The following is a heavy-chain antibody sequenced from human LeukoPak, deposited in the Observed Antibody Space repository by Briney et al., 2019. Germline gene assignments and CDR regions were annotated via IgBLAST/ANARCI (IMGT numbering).Heavy chain of an antibody. CDR2: INTNTRSP. CDR3: ARGCFDSRWASDI. V-gene: IGHV7-4-1*02. CDR1: GYTFTKCA. D-gene: IGHD3-9*01. Sequence: ASVKVSCKASGYTFTKCAINWVRQAPGQGLEWMGWINTNTRSPTYAQGFTGQFVFSLDTSVNTAYLHLSSLKAEDTAVYYCARGCFDSRWASDIWGQGTMVTVSS. J-gene: IGHJ3*02.